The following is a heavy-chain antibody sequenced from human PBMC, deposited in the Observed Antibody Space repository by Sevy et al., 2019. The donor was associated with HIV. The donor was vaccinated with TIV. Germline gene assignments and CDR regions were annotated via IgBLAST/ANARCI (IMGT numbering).Heavy chain of an antibody. CDR1: GFTFHTYW. J-gene: IGHJ4*02. V-gene: IGHV3-7*01. Sequence: GGSLRLSCAASGFTFHTYWMQWVRQAPGKGLEWVANIRQDGNEIYYADSVKGRFTISRDNAMQSLYLEMNNLRVEDSGMKYCARRYFDVWGQGTLVTVSS. CDR3: ARRYFDV. CDR2: IRQDGNEI.